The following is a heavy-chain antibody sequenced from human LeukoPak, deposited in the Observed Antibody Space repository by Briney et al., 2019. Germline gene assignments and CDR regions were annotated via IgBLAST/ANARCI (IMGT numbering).Heavy chain of an antibody. CDR3: ATRSPTVTLDY. J-gene: IGHJ4*02. D-gene: IGHD4-17*01. V-gene: IGHV3-30-3*01. Sequence: GRSLRLSCAASGFIFSDYDMHWVRQAPGKGLEWVAVISYDGSNKYYVDSVKGRFTISRDNSKNTLYLQMNSLRAEDTAVYYCATRSPTVTLDYWGQGTLVTVSS. CDR1: GFIFSDYD. CDR2: ISYDGSNK.